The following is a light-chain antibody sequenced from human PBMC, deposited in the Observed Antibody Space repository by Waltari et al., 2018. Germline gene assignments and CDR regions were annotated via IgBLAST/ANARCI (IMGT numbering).Light chain of an antibody. V-gene: IGLV2-14*01. CDR1: DSDVGAYDF. CDR3: SSYTTSSAPGV. CDR2: EVS. J-gene: IGLJ1*01. Sequence: QSALTQPASVSGSPGQSITISCSGTDSDVGAYDFVSWYQQHPGKAPHLIIYEVSNRPTGSSNRFSASKSGNTASLTISGIQAEDEADYCCSSYTTSSAPGVFGTGTRVTVL.